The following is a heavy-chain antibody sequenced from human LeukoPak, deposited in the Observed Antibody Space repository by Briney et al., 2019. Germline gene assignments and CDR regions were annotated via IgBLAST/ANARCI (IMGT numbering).Heavy chain of an antibody. CDR1: GGSFSGYY. D-gene: IGHD2-15*01. CDR3: ARLRCQLSGGGNSGVGGEYYYYYMDV. CDR2: INHSGST. J-gene: IGHJ6*03. V-gene: IGHV4-34*01. Sequence: SETLSLTCAVYGGSFSGYYWSWIRQPPGKGLEWIGEINHSGSTNYNPSLKSRVTISVDTSKNQFSLKLSSVTAADTAVYYCARLRCQLSGGGNSGVGGEYYYYYMDVWGKGTTVTISS.